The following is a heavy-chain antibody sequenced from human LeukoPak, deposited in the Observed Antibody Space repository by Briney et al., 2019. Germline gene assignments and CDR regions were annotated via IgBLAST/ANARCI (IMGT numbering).Heavy chain of an antibody. CDR2: IYHSGST. CDR3: VRATNDYGDKYYFDY. Sequence: SETLSLTCTVSGYSISSGYYWGWIRQPPGKGLEWIGEIYHSGSTNYNPSLKSRVTISVDKSKNQFSLKLSSVTAADTAVYYCVRATNDYGDKYYFDYWGQGTLVTVSS. J-gene: IGHJ4*02. CDR1: GYSISSGYY. D-gene: IGHD4-17*01. V-gene: IGHV4-38-2*02.